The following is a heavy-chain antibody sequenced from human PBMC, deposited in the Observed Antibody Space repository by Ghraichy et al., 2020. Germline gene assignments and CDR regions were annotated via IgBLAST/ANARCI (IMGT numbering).Heavy chain of an antibody. Sequence: SETLSLTCTVSGGSISSGGYYWSWIRQHPGKGLEWIGYIYYSGSTYYNPSLKSRVTISVDTSKNQFSLKLSSVTAADTAVYYCARGQGAARPGGYYGMDVWGQGTTVTVS. V-gene: IGHV4-31*03. CDR1: GGSISSGGYY. CDR2: IYYSGST. CDR3: ARGQGAARPGGYYGMDV. D-gene: IGHD6-6*01. J-gene: IGHJ6*02.